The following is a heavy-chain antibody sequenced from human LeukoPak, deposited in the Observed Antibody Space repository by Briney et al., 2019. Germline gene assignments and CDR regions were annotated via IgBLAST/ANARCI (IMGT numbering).Heavy chain of an antibody. D-gene: IGHD5-12*01. CDR1: GFNFSNFW. CDR3: AKEPRENSGYYVSGWFDP. V-gene: IGHV3-7*03. Sequence: GGSLRLSCLASGFNFSNFWMNWVRQAPGKGLEWVANIKQDGSEKYYVDSVKGRFTISRDNAKNSLYLQMNSLRADDTAVYYCAKEPRENSGYYVSGWFDPWGQGTLVTVSS. J-gene: IGHJ5*02. CDR2: IKQDGSEK.